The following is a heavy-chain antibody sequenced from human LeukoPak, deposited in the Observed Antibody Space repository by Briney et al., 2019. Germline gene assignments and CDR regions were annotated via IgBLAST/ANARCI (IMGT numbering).Heavy chain of an antibody. J-gene: IGHJ4*02. D-gene: IGHD4-23*01. CDR3: ARDGGQWKLSGDFDY. CDR1: GGSISSYY. CDR2: IYCSGST. Sequence: PSETLSLTCTVSGGSISSYYWSWIRQPPGKGLEWIGYIYCSGSTNYNPSLKSRVTISVDTSKNQFSLKLSSVTAADTAVYYCARDGGQWKLSGDFDYWGQGTLVTVSS. V-gene: IGHV4-59*01.